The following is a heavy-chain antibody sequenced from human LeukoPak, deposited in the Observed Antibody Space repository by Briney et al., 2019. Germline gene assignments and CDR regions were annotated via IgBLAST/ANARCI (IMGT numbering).Heavy chain of an antibody. CDR2: ISYDGSNK. V-gene: IGHV3-30-3*01. D-gene: IGHD3-22*01. J-gene: IGHJ4*02. CDR3: ARAERYYDSSGYYRY. CDR1: GFTFSSYA. Sequence: PGRSLRLSCAASGFTFSSYAMHWVRQAPAKGLGGVAVISYDGSNKYYADSVKGRFTISRDNSKNTLYLQMNSLRAEDTAVYYCARAERYYDSSGYYRYWGQGTLVTVSS.